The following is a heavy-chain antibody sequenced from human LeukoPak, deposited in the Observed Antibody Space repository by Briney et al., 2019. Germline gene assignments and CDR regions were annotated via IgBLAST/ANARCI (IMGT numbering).Heavy chain of an antibody. Sequence: ASVKVSCKTSGFTFSAYGIAWVRQAPGQGPEWMGWISNHNGNTNYAQKFQGRISVTTETSTGTAFLEVRDLKSDDTAVYYCARGVAMGTTYYFDSWGRRTQVTVAS. D-gene: IGHD1-1*01. CDR3: ARGVAMGTTYYFDS. J-gene: IGHJ4*02. CDR2: ISNHNGNT. V-gene: IGHV1-18*01. CDR1: GFTFSAYG.